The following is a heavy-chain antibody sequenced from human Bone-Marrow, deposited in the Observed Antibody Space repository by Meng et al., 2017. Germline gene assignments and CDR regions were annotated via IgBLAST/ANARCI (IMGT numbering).Heavy chain of an antibody. CDR2: ISAYNGNT. Sequence: VQLGRSGDGVKKPGAPGKVSCKASGYTFTSYGISWVRQAPGQGLEWMGWISAYNGNTNYAQKLQGRVTMTTDTSTSTAYMELRSLRSDDTAVYYCARDPDCSGGSCYVEGNWFDPWGQGTLVTVSS. CDR1: GYTFTSYG. J-gene: IGHJ5*02. V-gene: IGHV1-18*01. CDR3: ARDPDCSGGSCYVEGNWFDP. D-gene: IGHD2-15*01.